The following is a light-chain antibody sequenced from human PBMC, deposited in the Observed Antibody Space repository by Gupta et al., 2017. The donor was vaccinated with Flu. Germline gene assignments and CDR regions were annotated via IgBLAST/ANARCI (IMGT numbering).Light chain of an antibody. CDR2: NND. V-gene: IGLV1-44*01. Sequence: QSVLTQPPSASGPPGQRVTISCSGSNPNIGSNAVNWYQQFTGAAPKLLMFNNDQRPPGVPDRFAGSKSGTSASLAISGLQSEDEADYYCASWDDSLNGDVFGTGTKVTVL. CDR1: NPNIGSNA. CDR3: ASWDDSLNGDV. J-gene: IGLJ1*01.